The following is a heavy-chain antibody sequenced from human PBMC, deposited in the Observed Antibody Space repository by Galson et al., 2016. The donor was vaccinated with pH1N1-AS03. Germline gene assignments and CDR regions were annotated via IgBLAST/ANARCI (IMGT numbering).Heavy chain of an antibody. V-gene: IGHV4-34*01. CDR1: GGSLTDYQ. J-gene: IGHJ4*02. D-gene: IGHD6-13*01. CDR3: ARGNPFLGSSWYEDS. Sequence: ETLSLTCTVPGGSLTDYQWSWIRQSPGKGLEWIGEINHSGITDYNPSLKSRVSISVDTSKDQFSLNLSSMTAADAAVYYCARGNPFLGSSWYEDSWGQGTLVIVSS. CDR2: INHSGIT.